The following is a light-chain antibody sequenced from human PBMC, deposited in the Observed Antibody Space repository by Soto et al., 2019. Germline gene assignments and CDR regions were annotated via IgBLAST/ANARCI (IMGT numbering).Light chain of an antibody. CDR2: YAS. Sequence: EVVMNQKPATQSVSPGERITLSFRARQSVCSNFAWYHQKRGQAPRLLIYYASTRATCIPARFICSGSGTKFTLTVFSLQSEDFAVYYCHQYDVWPAFVQGTKVDIK. CDR3: HQYDVWPA. J-gene: IGKJ1*01. CDR1: QSVCSN. V-gene: IGKV3-15*01.